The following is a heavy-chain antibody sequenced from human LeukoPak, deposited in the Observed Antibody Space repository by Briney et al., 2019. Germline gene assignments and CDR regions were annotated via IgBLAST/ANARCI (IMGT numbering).Heavy chain of an antibody. CDR3: SRDRGKVGATRIDY. Sequence: PGGSLRLSCAASGFTFSSYGMHWVRQAPGKGLEWVAVIWYDGSNKYYADSVKGRFTISRDNSKNTLYLQMNSLRAEDTAVYYFSRDRGKVGATRIDYWGQGTLVTVSS. J-gene: IGHJ4*02. V-gene: IGHV3-33*01. CDR2: IWYDGSNK. D-gene: IGHD1-26*01. CDR1: GFTFSSYG.